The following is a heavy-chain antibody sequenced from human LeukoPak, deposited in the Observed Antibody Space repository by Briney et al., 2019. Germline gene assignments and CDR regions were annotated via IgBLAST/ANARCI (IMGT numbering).Heavy chain of an antibody. V-gene: IGHV4-39*01. J-gene: IGHJ6*02. D-gene: IGHD2-2*01. Sequence: SKTLSLTCTVSGGSISSYYWGWIRQPPGKGLEWIGSIYYSGSTYYNPSLKSRVTISVDTSKNQFSLKLSSVTAADTAVYYCATRDYCSSTSCYWDYYYGMDVWGQGTTVTVSS. CDR3: ATRDYCSSTSCYWDYYYGMDV. CDR1: GGSISSYY. CDR2: IYYSGST.